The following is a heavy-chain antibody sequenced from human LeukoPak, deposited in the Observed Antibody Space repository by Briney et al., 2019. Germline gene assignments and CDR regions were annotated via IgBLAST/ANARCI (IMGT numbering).Heavy chain of an antibody. D-gene: IGHD3-10*01. CDR1: GFTFSSYG. CDR3: AKALRIAARGALFDY. CDR2: IWYDGSNK. J-gene: IGHJ4*02. Sequence: GGSLRLSCAASGFTFSSYGMHWVRQAPGKGLEWVAVIWYDGSNKYYADSVKGRFTISRDNSKNTLYLQMNSLRAEDTAVYYCAKALRIAARGALFDYWGQGTLVTVSS. V-gene: IGHV3-33*06.